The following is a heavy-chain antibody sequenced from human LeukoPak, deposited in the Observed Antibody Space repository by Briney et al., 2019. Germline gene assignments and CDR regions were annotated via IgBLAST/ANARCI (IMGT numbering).Heavy chain of an antibody. CDR1: GYTFTGYY. V-gene: IGHV1-2*02. D-gene: IGHD3-10*01. Sequence: ASVKVSCKASGYTFTGYYMHWVRQAPGQGLEWMGWINPNSGGTNYAQKFQGRVTMTRDTSISTAYKELSRLRSDDTAVYYCARDHSVVRGSIARIHSPNWFDPWGQGTLFTVSS. CDR2: INPNSGGT. J-gene: IGHJ5*02. CDR3: ARDHSVVRGSIARIHSPNWFDP.